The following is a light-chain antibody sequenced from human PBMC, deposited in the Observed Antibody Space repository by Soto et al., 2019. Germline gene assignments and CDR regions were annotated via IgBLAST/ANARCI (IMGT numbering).Light chain of an antibody. J-gene: IGLJ3*02. CDR3: SSYTRSHSWV. CDR1: TSDVGAYNN. V-gene: IGLV2-14*03. CDR2: DVT. Sequence: QSALTQPASVSGSPGQSISISCTGTTSDVGAYNNASWYQQYPGKPPKLIIYDVTNRPSGVAHRFPGSKSATTASLTVPGLQAEDEADYYCSSYTRSHSWVFGGGTKLTVL.